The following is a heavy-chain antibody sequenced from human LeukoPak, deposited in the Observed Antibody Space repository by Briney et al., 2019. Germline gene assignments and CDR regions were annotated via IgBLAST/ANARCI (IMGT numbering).Heavy chain of an antibody. CDR2: ISAYNGNT. Sequence: YTFXXYGISWVRQAPGQXLXWMGWISAYNGNTNYAQKLQGRVTMTTDTSTSTAYMELRSLRSDDTAVYYCXRXXXXXGXXRXXYWGQGTLVTVSS. CDR1: YTFXXYG. D-gene: IGHD4-17*01. CDR3: XRXXXXXGXXRXXY. J-gene: IGHJ4*02. V-gene: IGHV1-18*01.